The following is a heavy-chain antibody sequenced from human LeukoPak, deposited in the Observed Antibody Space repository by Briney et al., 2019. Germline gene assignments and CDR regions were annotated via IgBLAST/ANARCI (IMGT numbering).Heavy chain of an antibody. CDR1: GFTFSSYA. D-gene: IGHD2-2*01. CDR3: AKGVGIVVVPAAHY. Sequence: GGSLRLSCAASGFTFSSYAMSWVRQAPGKGLEWVSAISGSGGSTYYADSVKGRFTISRDNSKNTLYLQMNSLRAEDTAVYYCAKGVGIVVVPAAHYWGQGTLVTVSS. CDR2: ISGSGGST. J-gene: IGHJ4*02. V-gene: IGHV3-23*01.